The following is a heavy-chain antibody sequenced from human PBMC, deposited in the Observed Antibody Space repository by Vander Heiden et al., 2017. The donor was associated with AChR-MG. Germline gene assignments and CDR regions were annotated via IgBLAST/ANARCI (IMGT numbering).Heavy chain of an antibody. V-gene: IGHV4-34*01. J-gene: IGHJ5*02. CDR3: ARGRGYSYGYFYWFDP. CDR2: INHSGST. CDR1: GGSFSGYY. D-gene: IGHD5-18*01. Sequence: QVQLQQSGAGLLKPSETLSLTCAVHGGSFSGYYWRWIRQPPGKGLEWIGEINHSGSTNYNPSLKSRVTISVDTSKNQFSLKLSSVTAADTAVYYCARGRGYSYGYFYWFDPWGQGTLVTVSS.